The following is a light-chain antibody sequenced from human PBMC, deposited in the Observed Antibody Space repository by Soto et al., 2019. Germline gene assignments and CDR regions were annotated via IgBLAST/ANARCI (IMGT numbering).Light chain of an antibody. Sequence: ALTQPASVSGPPGQSITISCTGTSSDVGGYEYVSWYQHHPGKAPRLMIYNVSNRPSGVSNRFSGSKSGITASLTISGLQAEDEADYYCSSYSPNSPFVFVTGTKVSVL. J-gene: IGLJ1*01. CDR2: NVS. CDR1: SSDVGGYEY. V-gene: IGLV2-14*03. CDR3: SSYSPNSPFV.